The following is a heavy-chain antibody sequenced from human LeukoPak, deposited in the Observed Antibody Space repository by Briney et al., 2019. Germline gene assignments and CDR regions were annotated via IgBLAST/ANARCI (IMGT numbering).Heavy chain of an antibody. J-gene: IGHJ3*02. CDR2: MSASGST. CDR3: ARGGLMVYALRVQNDAFDI. CDR1: GVSITNYY. Sequence: KPSETLSLTCTVSGVSITNYYWTWIRQPAGRGLEWIGRMSASGSTNYSPSLKSRVTMSVDTSKSQFSLRLNSVTAADTAVYYCARGGLMVYALRVQNDAFDIWGQGTMVTVSS. D-gene: IGHD2-8*01. V-gene: IGHV4-4*07.